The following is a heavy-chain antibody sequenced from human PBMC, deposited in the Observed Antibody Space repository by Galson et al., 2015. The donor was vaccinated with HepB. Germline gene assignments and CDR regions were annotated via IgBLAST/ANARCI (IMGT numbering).Heavy chain of an antibody. J-gene: IGHJ6*02. CDR3: ARGLDTAMVTTGGGGDGMDV. V-gene: IGHV3-30*04. CDR2: ISYDGSNK. Sequence: SLRLSCAASGFTFSSYAMHWVRQAPGKGLEWVAVISYDGSNKYYADSVKGRFTISRDNSKNTLYLQMNSLRAEDTSVYYYARGLDTAMVTTGGGGDGMDVWGQGTTVTVSS. D-gene: IGHD5-18*01. CDR1: GFTFSSYA.